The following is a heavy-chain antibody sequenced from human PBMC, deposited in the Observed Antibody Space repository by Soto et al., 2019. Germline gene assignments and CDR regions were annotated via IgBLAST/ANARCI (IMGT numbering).Heavy chain of an antibody. CDR2: ISSSGSTI. J-gene: IGHJ6*03. D-gene: IGHD5-18*01. CDR3: ARTRIQLWLPEGTYYYYYYMDV. V-gene: IGHV3-48*04. Sequence: PGGSLRLSCAASGFTFSSYSMSWIRQAPGKGLEWVSYISSSGSTIYYADSVKGRFTISRDNAKNSLYLQMNSLRAEDTAVYYCARTRIQLWLPEGTYYYYYYMDVWGKGTTVTVSS. CDR1: GFTFSSYS.